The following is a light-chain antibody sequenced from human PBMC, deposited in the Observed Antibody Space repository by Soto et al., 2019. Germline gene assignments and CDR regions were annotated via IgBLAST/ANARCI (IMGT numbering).Light chain of an antibody. Sequence: DIQLTQSPSFLSASVGDRAPITCRASQDISNYLVWYQQKPGKAPKPLIYAASTLQSGVPSRFSGSGSGTEFTLTISSLQPEDFATYYCQQLNSYPLTFGPGTKVDIK. V-gene: IGKV1-9*01. CDR1: QDISNY. CDR3: QQLNSYPLT. J-gene: IGKJ3*01. CDR2: AAS.